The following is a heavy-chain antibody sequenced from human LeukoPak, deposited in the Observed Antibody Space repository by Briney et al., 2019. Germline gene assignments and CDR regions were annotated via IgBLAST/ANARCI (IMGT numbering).Heavy chain of an antibody. J-gene: IGHJ4*02. D-gene: IGHD6-13*01. V-gene: IGHV4-31*03. CDR3: ARARSAAGNFDH. CDR1: GGSISSGGYY. CDR2: IYYSGST. Sequence: ASETLSLTCTVSGGSISSGGYYWSWIRQHPGKGLEWIGYIYYSGSTYYNPSLKSRVTISADTSKNQFSLKLSSVTAADTAVYYCARARSAAGNFDHWGQGTLVTVSS.